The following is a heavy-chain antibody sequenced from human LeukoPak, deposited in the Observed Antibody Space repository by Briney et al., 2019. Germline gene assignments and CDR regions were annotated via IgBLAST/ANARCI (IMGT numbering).Heavy chain of an antibody. CDR3: ASAVSTIKDGYNPWRTLDY. Sequence: PGGSLRLSCVASGFTFFSYAMSWVRQAPGKGLEWVSAISASGGSTYYADSVKGRFTISRDNSKNTLFLQMNSLRAEDTALYYCASAVSTIKDGYNPWRTLDYWGQGTLVTVSS. V-gene: IGHV3-23*01. CDR1: GFTFFSYA. CDR2: ISASGGST. J-gene: IGHJ4*02. D-gene: IGHD5-24*01.